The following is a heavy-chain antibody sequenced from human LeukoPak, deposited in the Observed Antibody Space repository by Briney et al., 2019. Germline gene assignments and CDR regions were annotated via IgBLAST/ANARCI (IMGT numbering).Heavy chain of an antibody. D-gene: IGHD6-19*01. CDR2: IYYSRNT. J-gene: IGHJ4*02. CDR1: GSGSSISNYY. Sequence: PSETLSLTCTVSGSGSSISNYYWSWIRQPPGKGLEWIGYIYYSRNTNHNPSLKSRVTMSVDTSKNQLSLKLSSVTAADTAVYYCARDLRSSGWYVFDHWGQGALVTVSS. CDR3: ARDLRSSGWYVFDH. V-gene: IGHV4-59*01.